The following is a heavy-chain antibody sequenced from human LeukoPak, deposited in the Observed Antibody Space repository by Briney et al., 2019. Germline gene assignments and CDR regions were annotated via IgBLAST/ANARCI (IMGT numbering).Heavy chain of an antibody. CDR2: ISTYNGNT. V-gene: IGHV1-18*01. J-gene: IGHJ5*01. CDR3: ARLPSQGIAAAGTLRFDS. D-gene: IGHD6-13*01. CDR1: VYTFTSYG. Sequence: ASVKVSCKASVYTFTSYGISWVRQAPGQGLEWMGWISTYNGNTNYAQKLQDRVTMTTDTSTSTAYMELRSLRSDDTAVYYCARLPSQGIAAAGTLRFDSWGQGTLVTVSS.